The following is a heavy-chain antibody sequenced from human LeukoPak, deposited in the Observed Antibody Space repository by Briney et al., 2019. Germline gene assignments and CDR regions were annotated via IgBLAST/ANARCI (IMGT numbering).Heavy chain of an antibody. D-gene: IGHD6-13*01. CDR3: ARLTGYSSSWGDY. CDR1: GGTFSSYA. CDR2: IIPIFGTA. Sequence: SVKVSCKASGGTFSSYAISWVRQAPGQGLEWMGGIIPIFGTANYAQKFQGRVTITADKSTSTAYMELSSLRFEDTAVYYCARLTGYSSSWGDYWGQGTLVTVSS. J-gene: IGHJ4*02. V-gene: IGHV1-69*06.